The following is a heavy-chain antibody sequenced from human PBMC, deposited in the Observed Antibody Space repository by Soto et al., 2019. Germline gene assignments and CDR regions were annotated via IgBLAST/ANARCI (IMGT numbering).Heavy chain of an antibody. Sequence: SVKVSCKASGGSFSNYIFAWVRQAPGQGLEWMGGTIPMFATAQYAQKLQGRVTITADESTSTVYMDLTSLTSDDTAVYYCARGLFGQQWLVGFDTWGQGTLVTVSS. D-gene: IGHD6-19*01. V-gene: IGHV1-69*13. CDR2: TIPMFATA. CDR3: ARGLFGQQWLVGFDT. CDR1: GGSFSNYI. J-gene: IGHJ4*02.